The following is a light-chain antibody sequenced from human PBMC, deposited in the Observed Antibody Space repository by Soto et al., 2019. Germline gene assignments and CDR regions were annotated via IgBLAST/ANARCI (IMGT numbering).Light chain of an antibody. CDR2: KAS. Sequence: DIQMTQSPSTLSASVGDRVTITCRASQSISTFLAWYQQKAGKAPKLLIYKASSLDAGVPSRFSGSGSGTEFTITISSLQPDDVATYYCQQYNTDPFTFGAGTTVDIK. V-gene: IGKV1-5*03. CDR3: QQYNTDPFT. CDR1: QSISTF. J-gene: IGKJ4*01.